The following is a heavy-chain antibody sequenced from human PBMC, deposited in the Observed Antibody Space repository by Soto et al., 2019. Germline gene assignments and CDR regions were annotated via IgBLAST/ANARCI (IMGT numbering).Heavy chain of an antibody. J-gene: IGHJ4*02. D-gene: IGHD1-1*01. CDR2: IFSDGYNR. CDR1: GFTFSSHV. CDR3: AKTPYDEVQPLDY. V-gene: IGHV3-30*18. Sequence: QVQLVESGGGVAQPGRSLRLSCAASGFTFSSHVMHWVRQAPGKGLEWVADIFSDGYNRHYADSVRGRFTISRDNSKNTLYLQMSNLRTEDTATYYCAKTPYDEVQPLDYWGRGTLVTVSS.